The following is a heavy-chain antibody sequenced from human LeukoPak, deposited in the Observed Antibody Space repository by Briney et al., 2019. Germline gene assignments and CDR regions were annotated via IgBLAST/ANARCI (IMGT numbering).Heavy chain of an antibody. V-gene: IGHV3-21*01. Sequence: GGSLRLSCAASGFTFSSYSMNWVRQAPGKGLEWVSSISSSSSCIYYADSVKGRFTISRDNAKNSLYLQMNSLRAEDTAVYYCASGLAYCGGDCYGYWGQGTLVTVSS. CDR3: ASGLAYCGGDCYGY. D-gene: IGHD2-21*02. CDR1: GFTFSSYS. J-gene: IGHJ4*02. CDR2: ISSSSSCI.